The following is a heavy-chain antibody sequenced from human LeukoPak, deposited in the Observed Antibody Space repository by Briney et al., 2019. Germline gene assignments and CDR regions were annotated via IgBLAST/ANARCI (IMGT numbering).Heavy chain of an antibody. V-gene: IGHV3-7*01. CDR2: IKHDGREK. D-gene: IGHD3-3*01. CDR3: ATDRGWRTSGYYLYYFEY. CDR1: GFIFTNYF. J-gene: IGHJ4*02. Sequence: PGGALRLSCAASGFIFTNYFMSWVRQAPGKGLEWVASIKHDGREKYYVDSVRGRFTISRDNTKNPLYLQMSSLRAEDTAVYYCATDRGWRTSGYYLYYFEYWGQGTLVTFSS.